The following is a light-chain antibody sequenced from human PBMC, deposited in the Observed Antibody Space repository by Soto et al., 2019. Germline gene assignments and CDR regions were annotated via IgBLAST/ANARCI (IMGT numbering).Light chain of an antibody. CDR1: SSDVGGYNY. CDR3: SSYTSSSTPVV. J-gene: IGLJ2*01. CDR2: DVS. V-gene: IGLV2-14*01. Sequence: QSALTQPASVSGSPGQPITISCTGTSSDVGGYNYVSWYQQHPGKAPKLMIYDVSNRPSGVSNRFSGSKSGNTASLTISGLQVEDEADYYCSSYTSSSTPVVFGGGSKLTVL.